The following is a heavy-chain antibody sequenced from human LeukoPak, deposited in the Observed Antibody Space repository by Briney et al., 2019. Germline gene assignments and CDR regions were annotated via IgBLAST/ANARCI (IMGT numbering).Heavy chain of an antibody. V-gene: IGHV1-46*01. CDR1: GYTFTGYY. CDR2: INPNSGGST. J-gene: IGHJ4*02. D-gene: IGHD3-10*01. CDR3: ARDRARSRYYFDY. Sequence: ASVKVSCKASGYTFTGYYMHWVRQAPGQGLEWMGWINPNSGGSTSYAQKFQGRVTMTRDMSTSTVYMELGSLRSEDTAVYYCARDRARSRYYFDYWGQGTLVTVSS.